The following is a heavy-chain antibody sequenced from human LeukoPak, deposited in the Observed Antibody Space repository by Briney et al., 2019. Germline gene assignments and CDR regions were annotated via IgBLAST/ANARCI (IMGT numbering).Heavy chain of an antibody. V-gene: IGHV3-23*01. CDR1: GFTFSSYA. CDR2: ISGSGGST. CDR3: ARPLRYFDWLLFDY. D-gene: IGHD3-9*01. J-gene: IGHJ4*02. Sequence: PGGSLRLSCAASGFTFSSYAMSWVRQAPGKGLEWVSAISGSGGSTYYADSVKGRFTISRDNSKNTLYLQMNSLRAEDTAVYYCARPLRYFDWLLFDYWGQGTLVTVSS.